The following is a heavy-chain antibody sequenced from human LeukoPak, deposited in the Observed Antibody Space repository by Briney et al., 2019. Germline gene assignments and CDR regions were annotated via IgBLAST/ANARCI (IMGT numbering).Heavy chain of an antibody. CDR1: GGSISSSTYY. CDR2: IYYSGST. CDR3: ARAEVDIVATHFDY. V-gene: IGHV4-39*07. J-gene: IGHJ4*02. Sequence: SETLSLTCTVSGGSISSSTYYWGWIRQAPGKGLEWIGSIYYSGSTYYNPSLKSRVTISVDTSKNQFSLKLSSVTAADTALYYCARAEVDIVATHFDYWGQGSLVTVSS. D-gene: IGHD5-12*01.